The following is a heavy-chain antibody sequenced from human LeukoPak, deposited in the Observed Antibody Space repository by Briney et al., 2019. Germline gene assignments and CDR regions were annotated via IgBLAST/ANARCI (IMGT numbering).Heavy chain of an antibody. CDR2: IYYSGST. V-gene: IGHV4-59*01. Sequence: SGTLSLTCTVSGGSISSYYWSWIRQPPGKGLEWIGYIYYSGSTNYNPSLKSRVTISVDTSKNQFSLKLSSVTAADTAVYYCARDPGYYDFWSGYWRNWFDPWGQGTLVTVSS. J-gene: IGHJ5*02. D-gene: IGHD3-3*01. CDR3: ARDPGYYDFWSGYWRNWFDP. CDR1: GGSISSYY.